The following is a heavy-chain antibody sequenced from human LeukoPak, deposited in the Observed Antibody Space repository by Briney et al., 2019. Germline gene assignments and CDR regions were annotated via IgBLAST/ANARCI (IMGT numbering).Heavy chain of an antibody. CDR3: ARGDGEGATIYAFDI. CDR2: INPSGGRT. Sequence: GASVKVSCKASGYTFTGYYMHWVRQAPGQGLEWMGIINPSGGRTSYAQKLQGRVTMTRDMSTSTVYMELSSLISEDTAVYYCARGDGEGATIYAFDIWGQGTMVTVSS. V-gene: IGHV1-46*01. D-gene: IGHD1-26*01. J-gene: IGHJ3*02. CDR1: GYTFTGYY.